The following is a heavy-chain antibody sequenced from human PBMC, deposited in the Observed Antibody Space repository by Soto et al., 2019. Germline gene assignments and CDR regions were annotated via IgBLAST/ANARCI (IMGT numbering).Heavy chain of an antibody. D-gene: IGHD4-17*01. Sequence: SETLSLTCSFSGVSISNSDYYCSWIRQPPWKGLEWIGYIYYSGTTYYSPSLKSRVAISVDTSKSKFSLKLTSGTAADTAVYYCARATVINSPIEQWGQGTQVSVSS. J-gene: IGHJ4*02. CDR2: IYYSGTT. CDR3: ARATVINSPIEQ. CDR1: GVSISNSDYY. V-gene: IGHV4-30-4*01.